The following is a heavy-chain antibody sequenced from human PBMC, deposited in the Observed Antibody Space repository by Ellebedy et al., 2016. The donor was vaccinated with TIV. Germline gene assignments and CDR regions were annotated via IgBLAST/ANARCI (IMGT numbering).Heavy chain of an antibody. V-gene: IGHV3-23*01. CDR3: AKRNGGIAAFEGGY. J-gene: IGHJ4*02. CDR2: ISGSGGSI. Sequence: GESLKISCAASGFTFSSYAMSCVRQAPGKGLEWVSGISGSGGSIHYADSVKGRFTISRDNSKNTLYLQMNSLRAEDTAVYYCAKRNGGIAAFEGGYWGQGTLVTVSS. D-gene: IGHD6-25*01. CDR1: GFTFSSYA.